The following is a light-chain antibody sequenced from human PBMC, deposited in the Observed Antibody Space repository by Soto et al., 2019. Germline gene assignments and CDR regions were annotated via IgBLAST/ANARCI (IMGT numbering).Light chain of an antibody. CDR1: SSDVGSYDL. Sequence: QSVLTQPASVSGSPGRSITMSCTGTSSDVGSYDLVSWYQHHPGKAPKLMIYEVSKRPSGVSNRFSGSKSGNTASLTISGLQAEDEADYYCCSYAGSSTEVFGGGTKLTVL. CDR3: CSYAGSSTEV. J-gene: IGLJ3*02. CDR2: EVS. V-gene: IGLV2-23*02.